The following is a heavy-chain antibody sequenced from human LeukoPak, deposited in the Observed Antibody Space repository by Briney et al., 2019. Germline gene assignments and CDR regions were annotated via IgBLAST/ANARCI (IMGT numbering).Heavy chain of an antibody. D-gene: IGHD5-18*01. CDR1: GFTFSSYG. Sequence: GGSLRLSCAASGFTFSSYGMSWVRQAPGKGLEWVSAISGSGGSTYYADSVKGRFTISRDNSKNTLYLQMNSLRAEDTAVYYCAKDQGTGYSYAINWFDPWGQGTLVTVSS. CDR3: AKDQGTGYSYAINWFDP. J-gene: IGHJ5*02. CDR2: ISGSGGST. V-gene: IGHV3-23*01.